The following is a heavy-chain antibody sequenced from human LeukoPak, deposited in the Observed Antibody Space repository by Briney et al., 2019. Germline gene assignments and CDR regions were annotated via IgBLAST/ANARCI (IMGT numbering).Heavy chain of an antibody. V-gene: IGHV1-69*05. Sequence: GASVKVSCKASGGTFSSYAISWVRQAPGQGLEWMGGIIPIFGTANYAQKFQGRVTITTDESTSTAYMELSSLRSEDTAVYYCARLPRVRGPPVEYYFDYWGQGTLVTVSS. J-gene: IGHJ4*02. CDR3: ARLPRVRGPPVEYYFDY. D-gene: IGHD3-10*01. CDR1: GGTFSSYA. CDR2: IIPIFGTA.